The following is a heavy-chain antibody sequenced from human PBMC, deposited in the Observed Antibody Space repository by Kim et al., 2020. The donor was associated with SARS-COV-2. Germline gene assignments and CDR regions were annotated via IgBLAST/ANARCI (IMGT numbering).Heavy chain of an antibody. CDR1: GFAFTAHG. CDR3: ARDRRIIADVSLHYYYYYGMDV. V-gene: IGHV3-30*03. Sequence: GGSLRLSCEASGFAFTAHGMHWVRQAPGKGLEWVASISYDESNKKYADSVKGRLTIDRDNFRNTLYLQMRRLRAEDTAVYFCARDRRIIADVSLHYYYYYGMDVWGQGTTVTVS. CDR2: ISYDESNK. J-gene: IGHJ6*02. D-gene: IGHD1-26*01.